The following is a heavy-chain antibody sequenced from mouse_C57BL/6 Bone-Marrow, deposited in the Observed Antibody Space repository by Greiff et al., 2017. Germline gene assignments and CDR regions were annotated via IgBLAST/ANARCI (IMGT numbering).Heavy chain of an antibody. CDR3: TISITTVVALDY. V-gene: IGHV14-4*01. CDR2: IDPENGDT. D-gene: IGHD1-1*01. CDR1: GFNIKDDY. Sequence: VQLQQSGAELVRPGASVKLSCTASGFNIKDDYMHWVKQRPEQGLEWIGWIDPENGDTEYASKFQGKATITAATSSNTAYLQLSSLTSEDTAVYYCTISITTVVALDYWGQGTTLTVSS. J-gene: IGHJ2*01.